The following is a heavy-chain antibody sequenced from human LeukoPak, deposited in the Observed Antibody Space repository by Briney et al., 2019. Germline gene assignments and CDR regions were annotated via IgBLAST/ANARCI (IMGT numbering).Heavy chain of an antibody. CDR2: IIPIFGTA. CDR1: GGTFSSYA. V-gene: IGHV1-69*05. Sequence: GASVKVSCKASGGTFSSYAISWVRQAPGQGLEWMGGIIPIFGTANYAQKFQGRVTITMDESTSTAYMELSSLRSEDTAVYYCARDSGGYSSSFLDYWGQGTLVTVSS. CDR3: ARDSGGYSSSFLDY. J-gene: IGHJ4*02. D-gene: IGHD6-13*01.